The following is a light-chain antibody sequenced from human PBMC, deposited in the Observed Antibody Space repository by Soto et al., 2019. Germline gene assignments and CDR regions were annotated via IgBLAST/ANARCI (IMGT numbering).Light chain of an antibody. V-gene: IGKV3-20*01. CDR3: QQYNHWPTWT. CDR1: QSLSSIY. CDR2: GAS. J-gene: IGKJ1*01. Sequence: EIELTQSPGTLSLSPGERASLSCRASQSLSSIYLAWYQQKPGQSPRLLIYGASNRATGIPDRFSGSGSGTDFTLTIGRLEPEDFAMYYCQQYNHWPTWTFGHGTKV.